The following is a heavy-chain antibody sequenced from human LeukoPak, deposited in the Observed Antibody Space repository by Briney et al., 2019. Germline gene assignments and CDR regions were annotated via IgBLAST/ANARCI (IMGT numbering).Heavy chain of an antibody. V-gene: IGHV4-59*08. CDR3: ARHRRHYDILTGYYAGHFDI. J-gene: IGHJ3*02. CDR1: GGSVSSYY. CDR2: IHNSGRT. D-gene: IGHD3-9*01. Sequence: SETLSLTCSVSGGSVSSYYWSWIRQSPGKGLEWIGYIHNSGRTNYNPSLKSRVTGFVDTSKNQVSLRLSSVTAADTAVYYCARHRRHYDILTGYYAGHFDIWGQGTMVTVSS.